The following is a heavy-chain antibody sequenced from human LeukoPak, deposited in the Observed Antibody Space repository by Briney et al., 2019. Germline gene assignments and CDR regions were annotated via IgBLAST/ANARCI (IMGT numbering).Heavy chain of an antibody. CDR3: AKDLAYLEA. J-gene: IGHJ5*02. Sequence: GGSLRLSCAASGFTFSSYGTHWVRQAPGNGLEGVAVISYDGSNKYYADSVKGRFTIYRDNSKNTLYRQMNSLRAEDTAVYYCAKDLAYLEAWGQGTLVTVSS. D-gene: IGHD2-2*01. V-gene: IGHV3-30*18. CDR2: ISYDGSNK. CDR1: GFTFSSYG.